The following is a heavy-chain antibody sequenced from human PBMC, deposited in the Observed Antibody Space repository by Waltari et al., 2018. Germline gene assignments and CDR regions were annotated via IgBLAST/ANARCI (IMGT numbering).Heavy chain of an antibody. J-gene: IGHJ4*02. V-gene: IGHV3-48*03. CDR3: AREPHYSTFDY. CDR1: GFTFSSYE. Sequence: EVQLVESGGGLVQPGGSLRLSCAASGFTFSSYEMNWVRQAPGKGLEWVSDISSSGSTIYYADSVKGRFTISRDNAKNSLYLQMNSLRAEDTAVYYCAREPHYSTFDYWGQGTLVTVSS. D-gene: IGHD2-15*01. CDR2: ISSSGSTI.